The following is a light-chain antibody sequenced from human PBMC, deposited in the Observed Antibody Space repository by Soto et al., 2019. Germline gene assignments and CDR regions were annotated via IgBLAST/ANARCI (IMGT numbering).Light chain of an antibody. J-gene: IGKJ2*01. V-gene: IGKV2-24*01. CDR2: KIS. CDR3: MQATQSYT. CDR1: QSLVHIDGNTY. Sequence: DIVLNQTRLSSPVTLGQPASISCRSSQSLVHIDGNTYFNWLQQRPGQPPRLLIYKISNRFPGVPDRSSGSGAGTDFTLKISRVEAEDVGVYYCMQATQSYTFGQGTRLEIK.